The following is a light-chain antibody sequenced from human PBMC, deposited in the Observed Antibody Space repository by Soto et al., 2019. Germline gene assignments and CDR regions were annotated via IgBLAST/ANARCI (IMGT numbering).Light chain of an antibody. Sequence: EVVLTQSPATLSLSPGEGATLSCRASQTISNYLAWYQHKPGQAPRLLIYNTSIRATGIADRFSGSGSGTDFTLTISSVEAEDVAVYYCQQRANWPPGTFGQGTKLEI. CDR2: NTS. CDR3: QQRANWPPGT. CDR1: QTISNY. V-gene: IGKV3-11*01. J-gene: IGKJ2*01.